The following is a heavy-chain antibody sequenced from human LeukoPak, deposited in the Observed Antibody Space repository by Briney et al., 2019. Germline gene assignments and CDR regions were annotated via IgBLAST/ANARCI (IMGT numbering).Heavy chain of an antibody. Sequence: GGSLRLSRAASGFTFRSYEMNWVRQAPGKGLEWVSYISSSGSSIYYADSVKGRFTISRDNAKNSLYLQMNSLRAEDTAVYYCARGNYYDTSGLDYWGQGTLVTVSS. CDR3: ARGNYYDTSGLDY. D-gene: IGHD3-22*01. CDR1: GFTFRSYE. V-gene: IGHV3-48*03. CDR2: ISSSGSSI. J-gene: IGHJ4*02.